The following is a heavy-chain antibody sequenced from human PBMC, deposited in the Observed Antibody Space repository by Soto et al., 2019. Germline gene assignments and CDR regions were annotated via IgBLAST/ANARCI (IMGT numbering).Heavy chain of an antibody. V-gene: IGHV1-8*01. CDR2: MNPNTGNS. J-gene: IGHJ4*02. CDR3: ARRAETNGWNGFGADKYYFDF. CDR1: GYTFTSYD. D-gene: IGHD1-1*01. Sequence: ASVKVSYKAPGYTFTSYDIYWVRQATGQGLEWMGWMNPNTGNSGYAQKFQGRVTMTSDTSINTVHMELSSLRSEDTAVYYCARRAETNGWNGFGADKYYFDFWGQGTLVTVSS.